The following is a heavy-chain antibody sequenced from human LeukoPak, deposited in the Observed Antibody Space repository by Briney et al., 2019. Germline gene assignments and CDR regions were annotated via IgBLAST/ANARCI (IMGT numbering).Heavy chain of an antibody. V-gene: IGHV4-59*08. CDR1: GGSISSYY. D-gene: IGHD3-22*01. J-gene: IGHJ3*01. CDR3: ARANYYDSSGYSRGAFDV. Sequence: SETLSLTCTVSGGSISSYYWSWIRQPPGKGLEWIGYIYYSGSTSYNPSLKSRVTISVDTSKKQFSLKLSSVTAADTAVYYCARANYYDSSGYSRGAFDVWAQGTMVTVSS. CDR2: IYYSGST.